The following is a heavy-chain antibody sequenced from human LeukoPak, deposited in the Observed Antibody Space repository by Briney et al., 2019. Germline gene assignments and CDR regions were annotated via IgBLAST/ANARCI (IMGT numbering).Heavy chain of an antibody. V-gene: IGHV3-7*01. CDR3: ARGHGGDFVRGYGMDV. CDR1: GFTFSRYW. J-gene: IGHJ6*02. CDR2: IKQDGSEK. D-gene: IGHD2-21*02. Sequence: GGSLRLSCAASGFTFSRYWMNWVRQAPGKGLEWVASIKQDGSEKYYVGSVKGRFTISRDNAKNSLYLQMNSLRAEDTAVYYCARGHGGDFVRGYGMDVWGQGTTVTVSS.